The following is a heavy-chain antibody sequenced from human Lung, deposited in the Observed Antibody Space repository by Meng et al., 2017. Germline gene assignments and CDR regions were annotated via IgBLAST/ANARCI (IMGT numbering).Heavy chain of an antibody. V-gene: IGHV4-34*01. CDR1: GGSFSDSY. CDR3: ARGPTTMAHDFDY. D-gene: IGHD4-11*01. CDR2: INHSGRT. J-gene: IGHJ4*02. Sequence: GHRRQGGGRLLNPSETLSLTCVCSGGSFSDSYWSWIRQPPGKGLEWIGEINHSGRTNYNPSLESRATISVDTSQDNLSLKLSSVTAADSAVYYCARGPTTMAHDFDYWGQGTLVTVSS.